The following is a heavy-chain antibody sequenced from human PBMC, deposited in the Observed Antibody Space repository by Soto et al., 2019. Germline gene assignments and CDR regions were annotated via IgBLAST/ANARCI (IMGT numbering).Heavy chain of an antibody. Sequence: SETLSLTCTFSGGSISSYYWSWIRQPPGKGLEWIGYIYYSGSTNYNPSLKSRVTISVDTSKNQFSLKLSSVTAADTAVYYCARGITMVRDERKKTVLGGGPNYYYYGMDVWGQGTTVTVS. CDR1: GGSISSYY. CDR3: ARGITMVRDERKKTVLGGGPNYYYYGMDV. J-gene: IGHJ6*02. CDR2: IYYSGST. V-gene: IGHV4-59*01. D-gene: IGHD3-10*01.